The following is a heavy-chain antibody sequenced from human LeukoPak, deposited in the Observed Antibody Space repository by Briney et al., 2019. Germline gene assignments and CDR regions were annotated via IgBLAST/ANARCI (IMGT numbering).Heavy chain of an antibody. D-gene: IGHD3-9*01. CDR3: ARVYFYFDY. CDR2: INHSGST. J-gene: IGHJ4*02. Sequence: PSETLSLTCAVYGGSFSGYYWSWIRQPPGKGLEWIGEINHSGSTNYNPSLKSRVTISVDTSKNQFSLKLSSVTAADTAVYYCARVYFYFDYWGQGTLVTVSS. V-gene: IGHV4-34*01. CDR1: GGSFSGYY.